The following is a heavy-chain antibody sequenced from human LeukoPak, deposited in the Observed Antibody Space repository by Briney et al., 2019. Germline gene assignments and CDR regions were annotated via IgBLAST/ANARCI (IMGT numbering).Heavy chain of an antibody. CDR2: IYYSGST. CDR1: GGSISSGGYY. V-gene: IGHV4-31*11. CDR3: ARRRPLHLIIAAAGTVGFDY. Sequence: SETLSLTCAVSGGSISSGGYYWGWIRQHPGKGLEWIGYIYYSGSTYYNPSLKSRVTISVDTSKNQFSLKLSSVTAADTAVYYCARRRPLHLIIAAAGTVGFDYWGQGTLVTVSS. J-gene: IGHJ4*02. D-gene: IGHD6-13*01.